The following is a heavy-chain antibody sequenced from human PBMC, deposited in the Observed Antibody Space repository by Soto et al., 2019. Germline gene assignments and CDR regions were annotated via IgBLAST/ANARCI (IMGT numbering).Heavy chain of an antibody. V-gene: IGHV4-30-4*01. Sequence: SETLSLTCSVSGGSISSGYYYWSWIRQPPGKGLEWIGNIYYSGNTYYNPSLKSRLIISIDTSKNQFSLKVGSVTAADTAVYYCARYYYDSSGYQGHNWFDPWGQGTLVTVSS. CDR2: IYYSGNT. D-gene: IGHD3-22*01. J-gene: IGHJ5*02. CDR1: GGSISSGYYY. CDR3: ARYYYDSSGYQGHNWFDP.